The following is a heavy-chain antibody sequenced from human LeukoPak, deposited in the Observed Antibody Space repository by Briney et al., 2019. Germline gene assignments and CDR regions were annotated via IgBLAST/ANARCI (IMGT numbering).Heavy chain of an antibody. D-gene: IGHD3-10*01. CDR2: INHSGST. J-gene: IGHJ4*02. CDR3: ARRRNTMVRGVINYGFGY. Sequence: KTSETLSLTCAVYGGSFSGYYWSWIRQPPGKGLEWIGEINHSGSTNYNPSLKSRVTISVDTSKNQFSLRLSSVTAADTAVYYCARRRNTMVRGVINYGFGYWGQGTLVTVSS. V-gene: IGHV4-34*01. CDR1: GGSFSGYY.